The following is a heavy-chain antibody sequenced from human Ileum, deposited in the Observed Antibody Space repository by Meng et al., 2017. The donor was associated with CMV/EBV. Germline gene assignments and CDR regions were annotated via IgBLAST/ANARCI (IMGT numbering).Heavy chain of an antibody. Sequence: GGSLRLSCAVSGFTFSVYGMTWVRQAPGKGLEWVSSIGGSGGTTYYADSVKGRFTISRDNSKTTLFLQMNSLRVEDTAVYYCARVLEVRYNLWSGYTLDYWGQGTLVTVSS. J-gene: IGHJ4*02. D-gene: IGHD3-3*01. V-gene: IGHV3-23*01. CDR3: ARVLEVRYNLWSGYTLDY. CDR2: IGGSGGTT. CDR1: GFTFSVYG.